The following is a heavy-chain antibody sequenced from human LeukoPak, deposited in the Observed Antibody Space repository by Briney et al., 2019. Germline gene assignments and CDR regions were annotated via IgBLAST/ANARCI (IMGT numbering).Heavy chain of an antibody. D-gene: IGHD6-19*01. V-gene: IGHV3-9*01. Sequence: GGSLRLSCAASGFTFDDYAMHWVRQAPGKGLEWVSGISWNSGSIGHADSVKGRFTISRDNAKNSLYLQMNSLRAEDTALYYCAKLQGIAVYWGQGTLVTVSS. CDR2: ISWNSGSI. CDR3: AKLQGIAVY. CDR1: GFTFDDYA. J-gene: IGHJ4*02.